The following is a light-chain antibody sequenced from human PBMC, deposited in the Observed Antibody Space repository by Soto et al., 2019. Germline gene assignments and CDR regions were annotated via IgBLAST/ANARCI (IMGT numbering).Light chain of an antibody. CDR2: DAS. V-gene: IGKV1-5*01. Sequence: DSQITHAPATLSASVVDRVTITCRASQSVNSWLAWYQQRPGKAPKLLIYDASTLESGVPSRFSGSGSGTEFTLTISSLQPDDFATYYCHQYNSYHTFGGGTKVDI. CDR1: QSVNSW. CDR3: HQYNSYHT. J-gene: IGKJ4*01.